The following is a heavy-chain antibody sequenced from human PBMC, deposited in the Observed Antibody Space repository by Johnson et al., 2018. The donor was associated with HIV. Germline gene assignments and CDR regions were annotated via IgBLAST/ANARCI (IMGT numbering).Heavy chain of an antibody. V-gene: IGHV3-20*04. CDR2: INWNGGST. CDR1: GFTFHDSY. CDR3: AGELDSSSSEDDFDI. J-gene: IGHJ3*02. Sequence: MLLVESGGGLVKPGGSLRLSCAASGFTFHDSYMSWIRQAPGKGLEWVSGINWNGGSTCYADAVKGRFTISRDNAKNSLYLQMNSLRAEDTALYYCAGELDSSSSEDDFDIWGQGTMVTVSS. D-gene: IGHD6-6*01.